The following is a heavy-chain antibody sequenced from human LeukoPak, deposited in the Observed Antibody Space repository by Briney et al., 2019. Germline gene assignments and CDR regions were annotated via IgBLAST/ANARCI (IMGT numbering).Heavy chain of an antibody. J-gene: IGHJ4*02. CDR1: GYTFTVSGLY. CDR3: ARDGPAQMVDFDY. CDR2: IHPNNGAT. D-gene: IGHD3-10*01. Sequence: GASVKVSCKASGYTFTVSGLYLDWLRQAPGQGLECGGWIHPNNGATLYAQKFQGRVAMTTDTSISTAYMELSRLRPDDTAMYYCARDGPAQMVDFDYWGQGTLVTVSS. V-gene: IGHV1-2*02.